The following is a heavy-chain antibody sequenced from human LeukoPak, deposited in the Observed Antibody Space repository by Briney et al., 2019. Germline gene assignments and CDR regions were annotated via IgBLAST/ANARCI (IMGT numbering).Heavy chain of an antibody. Sequence: PGGSLRLSCAASGFTFSDYYMSWIRQAPGKGLEWVTYISSSGSTIYYADSVQGRFTISRDNAKNSLYLQMNSLRAEDTAVYYCAREEMATIPAFDVWGQGTMVTVSS. CDR2: ISSSGSTI. CDR1: GFTFSDYY. CDR3: AREEMATIPAFDV. J-gene: IGHJ3*01. D-gene: IGHD5-24*01. V-gene: IGHV3-11*01.